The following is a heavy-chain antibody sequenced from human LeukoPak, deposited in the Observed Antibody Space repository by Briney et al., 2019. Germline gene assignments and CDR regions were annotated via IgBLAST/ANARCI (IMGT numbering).Heavy chain of an antibody. CDR2: IYYSGST. CDR3: ARQLDYYDSKIGDYGMDV. CDR1: GGSISSGGYY. V-gene: IGHV4-31*03. J-gene: IGHJ6*02. Sequence: SETLSLTCTVPGGSISSGGYYWSWIRQHPGKGLEWIGYIYYSGSTYYNPSLKSRVTISVDTSKNQFSLKLSSVTAADTAVYYCARQLDYYDSKIGDYGMDVWGQGTTVTVSS. D-gene: IGHD3-22*01.